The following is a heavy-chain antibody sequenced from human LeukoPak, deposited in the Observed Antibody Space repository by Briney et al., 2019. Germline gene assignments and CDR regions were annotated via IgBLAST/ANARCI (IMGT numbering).Heavy chain of an antibody. J-gene: IGHJ3*02. CDR1: GFTFSSYS. CDR2: ISSSSSYI. D-gene: IGHD3-22*01. V-gene: IGHV3-21*01. CDR3: ARVDQYSGYLNSDAFDI. Sequence: GGSLRLSCAASGFTFSSYSMNWVRQAPGKGLEWVSSISSSSSYIYYADSVKGRFTISRDNAKNSLYLQMNSLRAEDTAVYYCARVDQYSGYLNSDAFDIWGQGTMVTVSS.